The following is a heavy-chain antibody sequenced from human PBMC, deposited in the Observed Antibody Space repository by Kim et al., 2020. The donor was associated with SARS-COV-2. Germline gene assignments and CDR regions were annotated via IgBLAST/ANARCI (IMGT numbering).Heavy chain of an antibody. CDR3: ARHEFAGSLRNMVRFPFDP. Sequence: SETLSLTCTVSGGSISSSSYYWGWIRQPPGKGLEWIGSIYYSGSTYYNPSLKSRVTISVDTSKNQFSLKLSSVTAADTAVYYCARHEFAGSLRNMVRFPFDPWGQGTLVTVSS. J-gene: IGHJ5*02. V-gene: IGHV4-39*01. CDR1: GGSISSSSYY. CDR2: IYYSGST. D-gene: IGHD3-10*01.